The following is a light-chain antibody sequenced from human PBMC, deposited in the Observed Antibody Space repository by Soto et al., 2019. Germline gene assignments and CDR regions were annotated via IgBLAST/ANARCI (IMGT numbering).Light chain of an antibody. V-gene: IGLV2-11*01. CDR3: SSYAGSNNIV. J-gene: IGLJ1*01. CDR2: AVS. Sequence: QSALTQPRSVSGSPGQSVTISCTGTNSDVGGYNFVSWYQQLPGKAPKLMISAVSQRPSGVPDRFSGSKSGNTASLTISGLQADDEADYYCSSYAGSNNIVFGTGTKLTVL. CDR1: NSDVGGYNF.